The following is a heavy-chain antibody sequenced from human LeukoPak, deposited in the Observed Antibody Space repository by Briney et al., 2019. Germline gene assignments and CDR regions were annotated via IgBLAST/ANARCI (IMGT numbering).Heavy chain of an antibody. D-gene: IGHD3-3*01. CDR3: ARVLTAGFLRIFDY. Sequence: SETLSLTCTVSGGSISSGDYYWSWIRQPPGKGLEWIGYIYYSGSTYYNPSLKSRVTISVDTSKNQFSLKLSSVTAADTAVYYCARVLTAGFLRIFDYWGQGTLVTVSS. CDR1: GGSISSGDYY. CDR2: IYYSGST. J-gene: IGHJ4*02. V-gene: IGHV4-30-4*08.